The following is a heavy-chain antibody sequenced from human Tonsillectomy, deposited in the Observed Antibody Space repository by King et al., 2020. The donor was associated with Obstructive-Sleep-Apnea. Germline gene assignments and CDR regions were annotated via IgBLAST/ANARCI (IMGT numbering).Heavy chain of an antibody. CDR3: ARGGRITMVRGVANFDY. CDR1: GFTVSSNY. V-gene: IGHV3-66*01. J-gene: IGHJ4*02. CDR2: IYTGGST. D-gene: IGHD3-10*01. Sequence: VQLVESGGGLVQPGGSLRLSCAASGFTVSSNYMSWVRQAPGRGLEWVSVIYTGGSTYYADSVKGGFTISRDNSQNTLYLQMNSLRAEDTAVYYCARGGRITMVRGVANFDYWGQGTLVTVSS.